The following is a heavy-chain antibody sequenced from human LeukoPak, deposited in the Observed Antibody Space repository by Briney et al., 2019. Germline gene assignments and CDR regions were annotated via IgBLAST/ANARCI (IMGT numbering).Heavy chain of an antibody. CDR1: GGSISSSSYY. D-gene: IGHD5-18*01. CDR3: ARGYPQLWLLWNP. Sequence: KHSETLSLTCTVSGGSISSSSYYWGWIRQPPGKGLEWIGSIYYSGSTYYNPSLKSRVTISVDTSKNQFSLKLSSVTAADTAVYYCARGYPQLWLLWNPWGQGTLVTVSS. CDR2: IYYSGST. V-gene: IGHV4-39*07. J-gene: IGHJ5*02.